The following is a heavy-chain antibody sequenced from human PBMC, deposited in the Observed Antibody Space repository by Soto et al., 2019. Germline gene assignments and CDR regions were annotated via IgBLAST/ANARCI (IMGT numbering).Heavy chain of an antibody. Sequence: PGESLKISCQGSGYTFTNYYIAWVRQVPGKGLEWMGRIDPSDSYTKYSPSFEGHVTFSVDKSISTAYLQWSRLKASDTAMYYCVIPLAKTTPFDYWGQGSLVTVSS. J-gene: IGHJ4*02. CDR2: IDPSDSYT. CDR1: GYTFTNYY. D-gene: IGHD2-15*01. V-gene: IGHV5-10-1*01. CDR3: VIPLAKTTPFDY.